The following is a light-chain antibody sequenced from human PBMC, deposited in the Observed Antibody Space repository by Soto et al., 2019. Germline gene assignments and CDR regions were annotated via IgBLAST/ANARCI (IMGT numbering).Light chain of an antibody. Sequence: QSVLTQPRSVSGSPGQSVTISCTGTSSDFGGYNYVSWYQHHPGKAPKLMIYDVSERPSGVPDRFSGSKSGNTASLTISGLQAEDEADYYCCSSAGSSTYVFGTGTKVTVL. CDR1: SSDFGGYNY. J-gene: IGLJ1*01. CDR2: DVS. CDR3: CSSAGSSTYV. V-gene: IGLV2-11*01.